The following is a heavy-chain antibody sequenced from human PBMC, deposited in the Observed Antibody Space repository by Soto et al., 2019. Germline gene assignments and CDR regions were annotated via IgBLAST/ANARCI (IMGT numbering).Heavy chain of an antibody. Sequence: SETLSLTCAAYGGSFSGYYWSWIRQPPGQGLEWIGEINHSGSTNYNPSLKSRVTISVDTSKNQFSLKLSSVTAADTAVYYCARGPLSSSGWFRYYYGMDVWGQGTTVTVSS. CDR3: ARGPLSSSGWFRYYYGMDV. J-gene: IGHJ6*02. CDR2: INHSGST. V-gene: IGHV4-34*01. CDR1: GGSFSGYY. D-gene: IGHD6-19*01.